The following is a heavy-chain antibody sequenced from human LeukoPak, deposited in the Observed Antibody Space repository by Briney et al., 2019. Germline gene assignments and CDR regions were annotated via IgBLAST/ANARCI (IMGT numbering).Heavy chain of an antibody. CDR2: IYYSGSP. Sequence: SETLSLTCTVSGVSLSSDKYYWTWIRQRPGKGLEWIVHIYYSGSPSFTPSLKSRVSMSMDTSKSQFSLKLTSVTAADTAVYYCATPYCGAISCLDVFDVWGQGTVVTVSS. V-gene: IGHV4-31*03. D-gene: IGHD2-21*01. J-gene: IGHJ3*01. CDR3: ATPYCGAISCLDVFDV. CDR1: GVSLSSDKYY.